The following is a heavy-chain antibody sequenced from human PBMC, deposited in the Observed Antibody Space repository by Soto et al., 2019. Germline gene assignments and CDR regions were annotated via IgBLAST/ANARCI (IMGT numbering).Heavy chain of an antibody. CDR3: ARRESAYCSGGTCSVLDY. J-gene: IGHJ4*02. CDR2: IDPSDSYT. D-gene: IGHD2-15*01. CDR1: GYSFTDYW. V-gene: IGHV5-10-1*03. Sequence: EVHLVQSGAEVKKPGESLRLSCQGSGYSFTDYWITWVRQVPGKGLEWMGRIDPSDSYTTYSPSFHGHVTISADKSISTAYLQWSRLQASDTAMYYCARRESAYCSGGTCSVLDYWGQGARVTVSS.